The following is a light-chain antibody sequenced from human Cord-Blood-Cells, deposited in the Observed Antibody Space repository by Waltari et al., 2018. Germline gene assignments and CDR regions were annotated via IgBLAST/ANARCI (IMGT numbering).Light chain of an antibody. CDR3: QQYYSTPYT. CDR2: CAS. Sequence: IVITQSPYSLAVSLGERATINCKSSQSVLYSSNNKSHLAWYQQQPGHPPKLLIYCASTRESGVPDRFSGGGSGTDFTLTISSLQAEDVAVYYCQQYYSTPYTFGQGTKLEIK. V-gene: IGKV4-1*01. CDR1: QSVLYSSNNKSH. J-gene: IGKJ2*01.